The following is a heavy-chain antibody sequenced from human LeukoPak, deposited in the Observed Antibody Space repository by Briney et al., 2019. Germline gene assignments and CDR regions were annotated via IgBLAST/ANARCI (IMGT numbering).Heavy chain of an antibody. J-gene: IGHJ5*02. CDR2: INHSGST. CDR1: GGSFSGYY. D-gene: IGHD3-9*01. CDR3: AGTIFGFDP. V-gene: IGHV4-34*01. Sequence: RTSETLPLTCAVYGGSFSGYYWGWIRQPPGKGLEWIGEINHSGSTNYNPSLKSRVTISVDTSKNQFSLKLSSVTAADTAVYYCAGTIFGFDPWGQGTLVTVSS.